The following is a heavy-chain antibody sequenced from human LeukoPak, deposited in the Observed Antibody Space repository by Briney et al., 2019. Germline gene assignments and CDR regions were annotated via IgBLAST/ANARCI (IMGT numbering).Heavy chain of an antibody. D-gene: IGHD4-23*01. CDR3: AREGVDYGGNSGPDC. CDR2: IYYSGST. J-gene: IGHJ4*02. Sequence: PSETLSLSCTVSGGSISSSSYYWGWIRQPPGKGLEWIGSIYYSGSTYYNPSLKSRVTISVDTSKNQFSLKLSSVTAADTAVYYCAREGVDYGGNSGPDCWGQGTLVTVSS. V-gene: IGHV4-39*07. CDR1: GGSISSSSYY.